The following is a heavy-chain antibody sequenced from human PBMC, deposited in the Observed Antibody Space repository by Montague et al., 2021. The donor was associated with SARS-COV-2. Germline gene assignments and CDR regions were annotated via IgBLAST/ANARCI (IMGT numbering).Heavy chain of an antibody. CDR3: ARHQDLFSTEGVFGFDI. CDR2: ISDSGTT. J-gene: IGHJ3*02. V-gene: IGHV4-59*08. D-gene: IGHD3-16*01. CDR1: GDSFDSFS. Sequence: SETLSLTCLVSGDSFDSFSWSWTRQSPGKGLEWIGSISDSGTTHINPALKSRAAISTDRSKNEISLRMTSVTAADTAVYFCARHQDLFSTEGVFGFDIWGQGTMVIVSS.